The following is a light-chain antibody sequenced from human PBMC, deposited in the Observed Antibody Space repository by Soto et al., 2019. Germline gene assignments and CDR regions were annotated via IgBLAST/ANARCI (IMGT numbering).Light chain of an antibody. Sequence: EIVLTQSPGTLSLSPGERPTLSCRASQTVRNSYLAWYQQKPGQAPRLLIYGVSARATGIPDRFSGSGSGTDFTLTISRLEPEDFAVFYCQQYDGSLPYTFGQGTKLEIK. CDR3: QQYDGSLPYT. CDR2: GVS. V-gene: IGKV3-20*01. J-gene: IGKJ2*01. CDR1: QTVRNSY.